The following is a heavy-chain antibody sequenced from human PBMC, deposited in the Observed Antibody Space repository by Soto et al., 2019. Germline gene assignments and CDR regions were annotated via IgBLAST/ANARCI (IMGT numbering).Heavy chain of an antibody. J-gene: IGHJ4*02. CDR1: GFTFSSYE. CDR2: ISSSGSTI. D-gene: IGHD5-12*01. CDR3: ARGGYDFRVFDY. Sequence: LRLSCAASGFTFSSYEMNWVRQAPGKGLEWVSYISSSGSTIYYADSVKGRFTISRDNAKNSLYLQMNSLRAEDTAVYYCARGGYDFRVFDYWGQGTLVTVSS. V-gene: IGHV3-48*03.